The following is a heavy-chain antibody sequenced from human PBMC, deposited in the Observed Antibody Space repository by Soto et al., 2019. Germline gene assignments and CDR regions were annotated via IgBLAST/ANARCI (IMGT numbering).Heavy chain of an antibody. V-gene: IGHV4-39*01. D-gene: IGHD6-13*01. CDR1: GDSIGSSSFY. J-gene: IGHJ5*02. Sequence: SETLSLTCTVSGDSIGSSSFYWGWIRQPPGKGLEWIGTFYYGGMTFYNSSLESRITISADTSKNQFSLRLTSVTATDTAVYHCARLVSWYNNWLDPWGQGTQVTVSS. CDR3: ARLVSWYNNWLDP. CDR2: FYYGGMT.